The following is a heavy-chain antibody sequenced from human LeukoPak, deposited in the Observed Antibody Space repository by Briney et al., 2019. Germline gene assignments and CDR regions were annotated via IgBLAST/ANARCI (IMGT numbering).Heavy chain of an antibody. Sequence: GESLKISCKGSGYSFTNYWIGWVRQMPGKGLEWMGIIYPGDSDTRYSPSFQGQVTISADKSISTAYLQWSSLKASDTAMYYCARQRDGYNTGDLFDYWGQGILVTVSS. CDR2: IYPGDSDT. V-gene: IGHV5-51*01. J-gene: IGHJ4*02. D-gene: IGHD5-24*01. CDR1: GYSFTNYW. CDR3: ARQRDGYNTGDLFDY.